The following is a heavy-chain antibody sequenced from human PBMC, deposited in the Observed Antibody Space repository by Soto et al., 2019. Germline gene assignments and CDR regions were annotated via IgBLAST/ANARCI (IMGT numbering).Heavy chain of an antibody. CDR2: INHRGST. D-gene: IGHD1-26*01. J-gene: IGHJ5*02. V-gene: IGHV4-30-2*01. CDR1: GGSISSGGYY. Sequence: QLQLQESGSGLVKPSQTLSLTCAVAGGSISSGGYYWSWIRQPPGKGLGWVGYINHRGSTYYNPALNSADTISVERSKNQFSLKLSSVTAADTAVYYCAILPYRCGHGTLVTVSS. CDR3: AILPYR.